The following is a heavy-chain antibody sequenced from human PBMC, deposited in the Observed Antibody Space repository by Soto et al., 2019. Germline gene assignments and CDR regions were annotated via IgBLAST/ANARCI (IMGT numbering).Heavy chain of an antibody. Sequence: QVQLVQSGAEVKKPGSSVKVSCKASGGTFSSYAISWVRQAPGQGLEWMGGIIPIFGTANYAQKFQGRVTITADESTSTGYMELSSVRSEDTAVYYCASQDYDSSGNGPDYWGQGTLVTVSS. D-gene: IGHD3-22*01. V-gene: IGHV1-69*01. CDR3: ASQDYDSSGNGPDY. CDR1: GGTFSSYA. CDR2: IIPIFGTA. J-gene: IGHJ4*02.